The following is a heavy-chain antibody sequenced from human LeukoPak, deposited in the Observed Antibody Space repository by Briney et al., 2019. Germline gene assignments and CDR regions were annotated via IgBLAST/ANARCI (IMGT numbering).Heavy chain of an antibody. CDR3: ATGDFDY. J-gene: IGHJ4*02. CDR2: ISYDGSNK. Sequence: GRSLRLSCAASGFTFSSYAMHWVRQVPGKGLEWVAVISYDGSNKYYADSVKGRFTISRDNSKNTLYLQMNSLRAEDTAVYYCATGDFDYWGQGTLVTVSS. D-gene: IGHD1-14*01. V-gene: IGHV3-30-3*01. CDR1: GFTFSSYA.